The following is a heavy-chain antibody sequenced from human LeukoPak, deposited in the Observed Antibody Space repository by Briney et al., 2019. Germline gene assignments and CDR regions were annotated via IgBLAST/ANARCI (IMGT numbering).Heavy chain of an antibody. CDR1: GFTFSSYW. Sequence: GGSLRLSCAASGFTFSSYWMSWVRQAPGKGLEWVASIKQDGSEKYYVDSVKGRFTISRDNAKNSLYLQMNSLRAEDTAVYYCARGRITIGGYYYYYMDVWGKGTTVTVSS. CDR3: ARGRITIGGYYYYYMDV. V-gene: IGHV3-7*01. D-gene: IGHD3-9*01. CDR2: IKQDGSEK. J-gene: IGHJ6*03.